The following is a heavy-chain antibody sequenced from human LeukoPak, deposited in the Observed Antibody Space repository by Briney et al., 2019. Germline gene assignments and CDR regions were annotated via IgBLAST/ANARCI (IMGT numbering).Heavy chain of an antibody. CDR2: FSYSGST. D-gene: IGHD6-13*01. Sequence: SETLSLTCTVSGASVSNYYWSWIRQPPGKGLEWIGYFSYSGSTNYNPSLKSRVTISVDTSKNQFSLKLSSVTAADTAVYYCAREALGNYFDYWGQGTLVTVSS. V-gene: IGHV4-59*02. CDR3: AREALGNYFDY. J-gene: IGHJ4*02. CDR1: GASVSNYY.